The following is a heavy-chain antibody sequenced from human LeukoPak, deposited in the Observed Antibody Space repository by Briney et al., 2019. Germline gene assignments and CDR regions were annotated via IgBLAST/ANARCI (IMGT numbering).Heavy chain of an antibody. V-gene: IGHV3-74*01. Sequence: GGSLRLSCAASGFTSSSYWMHWVRQAPGKGLVWVSRIDSDGSDTIYADSVKGRFTISRDNAKNTLYLQMNSLRAEDTAVYYCAKPNVAGTSYYGMDVWGQGTTVTVSS. CDR1: GFTSSSYW. J-gene: IGHJ6*02. D-gene: IGHD6-19*01. CDR3: AKPNVAGTSYYGMDV. CDR2: IDSDGSDT.